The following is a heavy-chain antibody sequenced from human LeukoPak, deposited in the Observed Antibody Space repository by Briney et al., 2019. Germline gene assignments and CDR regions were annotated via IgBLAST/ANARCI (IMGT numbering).Heavy chain of an antibody. Sequence: SVKGRFTISRDNSKNILYLQMNSLRAEDTAVYYCAKESPYCSGGDCRLYYFESRGQGTLVTVSS. J-gene: IGHJ4*02. CDR3: AKESPYCSGGDCRLYYFES. D-gene: IGHD2-15*01. V-gene: IGHV3-23*01.